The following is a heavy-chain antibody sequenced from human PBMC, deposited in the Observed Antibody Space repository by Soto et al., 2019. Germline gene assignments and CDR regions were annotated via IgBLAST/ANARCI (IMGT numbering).Heavy chain of an antibody. CDR1: GDSITSYNW. V-gene: IGHV4-4*02. Sequence: QVQLQESGPGLVKPSGTLSLTCAVSGDSITSYNWWSWVRQPPGKGLEWIGEIHHGGSTNYNPSLTSRVTISVHKSKNHFSLKLNSVTAADTAVYYCARAAVVNNWFDPWGQGTLVTV. CDR2: IHHGGST. CDR3: ARAAVVNNWFDP. D-gene: IGHD2-21*01. J-gene: IGHJ5*02.